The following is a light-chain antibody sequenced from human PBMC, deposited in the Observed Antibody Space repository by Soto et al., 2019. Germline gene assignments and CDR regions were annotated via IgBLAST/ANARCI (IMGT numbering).Light chain of an antibody. CDR1: HSVSSD. CDR2: GAS. Sequence: EILMTQSPATLSVSPGERATLSCRASHSVSSDLAWYQQKPGQSPRLLIFGASTRATGIPARFSGSGSGTEFTLTISSLQSEDFAVYYCQQYNEWPPISFGQGTRLEI. J-gene: IGKJ5*01. V-gene: IGKV3-15*01. CDR3: QQYNEWPPIS.